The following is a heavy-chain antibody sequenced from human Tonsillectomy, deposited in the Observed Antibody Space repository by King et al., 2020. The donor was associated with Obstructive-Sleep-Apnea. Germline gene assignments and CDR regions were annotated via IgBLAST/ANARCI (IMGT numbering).Heavy chain of an antibody. CDR3: AKEYSSSWSDDY. Sequence: VQLVESGAEVKKPGESLRISCQGSGYSFSSYYITWVRQMPGKGLEWMGRIDPSDSVTNYSPSFQGHVTIAVDKSINTAYRQWSSLQASDTAMYYCAKEYSSSWSDDYWGQGTLVTVSS. D-gene: IGHD6-13*01. CDR2: IDPSDSVT. CDR1: GYSFSSYY. V-gene: IGHV5-10-1*03. J-gene: IGHJ4*02.